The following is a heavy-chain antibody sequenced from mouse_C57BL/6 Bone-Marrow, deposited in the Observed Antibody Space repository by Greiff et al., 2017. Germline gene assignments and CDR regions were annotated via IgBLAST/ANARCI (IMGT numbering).Heavy chain of an antibody. V-gene: IGHV1-39*01. Sequence: EVQLQESGPELVKPGASVKISCKASGYSFTDYNMNWVKQSNGKSLEWIGVINPNYGTTSYNQKFKGKATLAVDKSSSTAYMQLNSLTSEDSAVYYCARCYNYDYAMDYWGQGTSVTVSS. D-gene: IGHD2-12*01. CDR1: GYSFTDYN. J-gene: IGHJ4*01. CDR2: INPNYGTT. CDR3: ARCYNYDYAMDY.